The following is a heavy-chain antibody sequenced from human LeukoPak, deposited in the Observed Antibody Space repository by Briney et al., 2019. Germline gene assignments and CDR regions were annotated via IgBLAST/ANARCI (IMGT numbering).Heavy chain of an antibody. CDR2: INPNSGGT. V-gene: IGHV1-2*02. J-gene: IGHJ4*02. Sequence: ASVKVSCKASGYTFTGYYMHWVRQAPGQGLEWMGWINPNSGGTNYAQKFQGRVTMTRDTSISTAYVELSRLRSDDTAVYYCARAGQVLRYFDWLLEYYFDYWGQGTLVTVSS. D-gene: IGHD3-9*01. CDR1: GYTFTGYY. CDR3: ARAGQVLRYFDWLLEYYFDY.